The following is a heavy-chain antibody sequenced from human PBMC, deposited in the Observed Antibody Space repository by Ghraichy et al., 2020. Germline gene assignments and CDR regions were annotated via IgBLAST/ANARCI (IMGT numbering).Heavy chain of an antibody. Sequence: SVKVSCKASGGTFSSYAISWVRQAPGQGLEWMGGIIPIFGTANYAQKFQGRVTITADESTSTAYMELSSLRSEDTAVYYCARDLYSPTPGDCGGDCYPPLGYWGQGTLVTVSS. J-gene: IGHJ4*02. CDR2: IIPIFGTA. V-gene: IGHV1-69*13. CDR3: ARDLYSPTPGDCGGDCYPPLGY. D-gene: IGHD2-21*02. CDR1: GGTFSSYA.